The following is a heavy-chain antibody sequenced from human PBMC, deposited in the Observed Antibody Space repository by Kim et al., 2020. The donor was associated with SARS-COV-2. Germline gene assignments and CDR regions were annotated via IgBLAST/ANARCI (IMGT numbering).Heavy chain of an antibody. V-gene: IGHV4-34*01. CDR3: ARNSKD. J-gene: IGHJ4*02. CDR2: HSGST. Sequence: HSGSTNYNPSLKSRVTISVDTSKNQFSLKLSSVTAADTAVYYCARNSKDWGQGTLVTVSS.